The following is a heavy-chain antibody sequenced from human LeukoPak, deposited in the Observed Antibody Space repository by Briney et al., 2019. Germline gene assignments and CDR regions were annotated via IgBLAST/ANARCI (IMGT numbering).Heavy chain of an antibody. CDR3: ATRSRSEYNWNDGDY. CDR1: GFTFSSYA. Sequence: PGGSLRLSCAASGFTFSSYAMSWVRQAPGKGLEWVSATSGSGGSTYYADSVKGRFTISRDNSKNTLYLQMNSLRAEDTAVYYCATRSRSEYNWNDGDYWGQGTLVTVSS. J-gene: IGHJ4*02. V-gene: IGHV3-23*01. CDR2: TSGSGGST. D-gene: IGHD1-20*01.